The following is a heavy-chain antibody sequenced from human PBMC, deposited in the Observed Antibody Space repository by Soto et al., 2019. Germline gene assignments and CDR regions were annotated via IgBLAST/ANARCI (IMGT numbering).Heavy chain of an antibody. V-gene: IGHV4-59*01. J-gene: IGHJ4*02. CDR3: ARGTPYYDILTGYYHFDY. Sequence: SETLSLTCTVSGGSISSYCWSWIRQPPGKGLEWIGYIYYSGSTNYNPSLKSRVTISVDTSKNQFSLKLSSVTAADTAVYYCARGTPYYDILTGYYHFDYWGQGTLVTVSS. D-gene: IGHD3-9*01. CDR2: IYYSGST. CDR1: GGSISSYC.